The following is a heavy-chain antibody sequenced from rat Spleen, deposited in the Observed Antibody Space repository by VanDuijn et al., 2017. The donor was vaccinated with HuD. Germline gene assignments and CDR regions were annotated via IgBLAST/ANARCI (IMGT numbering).Heavy chain of an antibody. J-gene: IGHJ3*01. CDR3: TRLNSPFAY. CDR2: IWGDGST. Sequence: QVQLKESGPGLVQPSQTLSLTCTVSGFPLTSNSVHWVRQPPGKGLEWMGGIWGDGSTDYHSLLKSRLTISRDTSKSQVFLKLNSLQTDDTALYFCTRLNSPFAYWGQGTLVTVSS. V-gene: IGHV2-1*01. D-gene: IGHD3-8*01. CDR1: GFPLTSNS.